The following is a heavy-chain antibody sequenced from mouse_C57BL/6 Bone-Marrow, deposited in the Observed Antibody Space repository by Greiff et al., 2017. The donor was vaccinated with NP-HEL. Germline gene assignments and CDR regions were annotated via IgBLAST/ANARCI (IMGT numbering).Heavy chain of an antibody. CDR1: GYAFTNYL. V-gene: IGHV1-54*01. Sequence: QVQLKESGAELVRPGTSVKVSCKASGYAFTNYLIEWVKQRPGQGLEWIGVINPGSGGTNYNEKFKGKATLTADKSSSTAYMQLSSLTSEDSAVYFCARFNDYDVYYFDYWGQGTTLTVSS. D-gene: IGHD2-4*01. CDR2: INPGSGGT. J-gene: IGHJ2*01. CDR3: ARFNDYDVYYFDY.